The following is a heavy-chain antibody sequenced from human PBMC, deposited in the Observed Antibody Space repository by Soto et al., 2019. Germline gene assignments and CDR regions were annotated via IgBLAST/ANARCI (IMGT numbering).Heavy chain of an antibody. D-gene: IGHD6-6*01. Sequence: PGWSLRLSCAPSGFTFISYWMHWVRQAPGKGLVWVSRINSDGSSTSYADSVKGRFTISRDNAKNTLYLQMNSLRAEDTAVYYCARAKPKLAALDVWGQGATVTVSS. J-gene: IGHJ6*02. CDR2: INSDGSST. CDR3: ARAKPKLAALDV. V-gene: IGHV3-74*01. CDR1: GFTFISYW.